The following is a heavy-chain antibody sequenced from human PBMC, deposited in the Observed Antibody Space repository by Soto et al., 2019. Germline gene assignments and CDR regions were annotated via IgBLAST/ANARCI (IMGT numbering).Heavy chain of an antibody. D-gene: IGHD2-2*01. CDR3: ARDCSSTSCSYYYGMDV. CDR1: GFTFSDYY. Sequence: GGSLRLSCAASGFTFSDYYMSWIRQAPGKGLEWVSYISSSSSYTNYADSVKGRFTISRDNPKNSLYLKKNTLRAEDTAVYYCARDCSSTSCSYYYGMDVWGQGTTVTVSS. J-gene: IGHJ6*02. V-gene: IGHV3-11*06. CDR2: ISSSSSYT.